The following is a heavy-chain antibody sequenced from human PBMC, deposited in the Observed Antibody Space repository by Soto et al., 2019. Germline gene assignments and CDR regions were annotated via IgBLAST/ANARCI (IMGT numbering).Heavy chain of an antibody. CDR3: ARAGSITMVRGVSARIYGMDV. V-gene: IGHV3-66*01. J-gene: IGHJ6*02. Sequence: AGSLRLSCAASGFTFSNYAMNWVRQAPGKGLEWVSVIYSGGSTYYADSVKGRFTISRDNSKNTLYLQMNSLRAEDTAVYYCARAGSITMVRGVSARIYGMDVWGQGTTVNVS. D-gene: IGHD3-10*01. CDR2: IYSGGST. CDR1: GFTFSNYA.